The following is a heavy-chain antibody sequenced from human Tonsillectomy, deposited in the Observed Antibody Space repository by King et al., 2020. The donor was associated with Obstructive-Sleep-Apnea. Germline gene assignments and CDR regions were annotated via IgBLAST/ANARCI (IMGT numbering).Heavy chain of an antibody. CDR2: INQDGSDK. Sequence: VQLVESGGGLVQRGGSLRLSCAASGFAFSTYCMSWVRQPPGKWLEWVAIINQDGSDKYYVDSVKGRFTISRDNAKNSLYLQINSLRAEDTALFYCATSLLDPWGQGTLVTVSS. D-gene: IGHD2-15*01. CDR1: GFAFSTYC. V-gene: IGHV3-7*01. J-gene: IGHJ5*02. CDR3: ATSLLDP.